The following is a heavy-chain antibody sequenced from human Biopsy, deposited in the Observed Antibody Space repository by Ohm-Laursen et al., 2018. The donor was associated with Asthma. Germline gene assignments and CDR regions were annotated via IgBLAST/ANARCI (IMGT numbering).Heavy chain of an antibody. CDR1: GFTFHRSS. J-gene: IGHJ4*02. Sequence: SLRLSCAASGFTFHRSSISWGRQTPGKGLEGVATITGDGRQKFYVDSVTGRFTISRDNSKNSLHLQMNSLRAEDAAVYFRARFVQAWEGVFWGPGTRVTVSS. CDR2: ITGDGRQK. D-gene: IGHD1-26*01. CDR3: ARFVQAWEGVF. V-gene: IGHV3-7*01.